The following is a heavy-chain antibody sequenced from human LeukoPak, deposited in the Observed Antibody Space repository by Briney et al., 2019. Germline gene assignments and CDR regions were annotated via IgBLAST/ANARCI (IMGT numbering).Heavy chain of an antibody. V-gene: IGHV4-34*01. CDR3: ARSADFWSGTDY. CDR2: INHSGST. D-gene: IGHD3-3*01. CDR1: GGSFSGYY. Sequence: SETLSLTCAVYGGSFSGYYWSWIRQPPGKGLEWIGEINHSGSTNYNPSLKSRVTISVDTSENQFSLKLSSVTAADTAVYYCARSADFWSGTDYWGQGTLVTVSS. J-gene: IGHJ4*02.